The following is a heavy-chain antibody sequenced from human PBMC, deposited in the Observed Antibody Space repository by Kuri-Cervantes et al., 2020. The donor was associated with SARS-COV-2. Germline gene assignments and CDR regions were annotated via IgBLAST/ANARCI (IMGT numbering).Heavy chain of an antibody. V-gene: IGHV3-23*01. Sequence: GGSLRLSCAASGFTFSSYALSWVRQAPGKGLEWVSAMSGSGASTYYAVSVKGRFTVSRDNPKNIFYLQMNSLRADDTAVYYCATATFFWVSIIGDIDLWGQGTLVTVSS. CDR3: ATATFFWVSIIGDIDL. CDR1: GFTFSSYA. CDR2: MSGSGAST. J-gene: IGHJ4*02. D-gene: IGHD7-27*01.